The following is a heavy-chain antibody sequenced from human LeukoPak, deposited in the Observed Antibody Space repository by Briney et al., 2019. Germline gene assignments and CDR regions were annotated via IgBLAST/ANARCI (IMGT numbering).Heavy chain of an antibody. Sequence: SQTLSLTCTVSGDSISNGEYSWSWIRQPAGKGLEWIVHISRSGSTNYNPSLKSRDTISVETTQNEFSLKRSSVTAPVTPGDYWARSKIQNRYHYCIDAWGKGTTVTVSS. CDR2: ISRSGST. J-gene: IGHJ6*03. CDR1: GDSISNGEYS. V-gene: IGHV4-61*09. CDR3: ARSKIQNRYHYCIDA. D-gene: IGHD5-18*01.